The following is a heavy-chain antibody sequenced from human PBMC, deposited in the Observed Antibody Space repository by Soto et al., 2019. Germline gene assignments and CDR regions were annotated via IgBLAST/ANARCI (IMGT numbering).Heavy chain of an antibody. CDR3: ARDLAAAAY. D-gene: IGHD6-13*01. J-gene: IGHJ4*02. CDR2: INPLPTSGST. CDR1: RYIFTNYY. V-gene: IGHV1-46*01. Sequence: QVQLVQSGAEVKKPGASVKVSCKASRYIFTNYYIHWVRQAPGQGLEWMAIINPLPTSGSTNYAQKFQGRVTVTRDTSTSTVYLELSSLRSDDTAVYYCARDLAAAAYWGQGTLVTVSS.